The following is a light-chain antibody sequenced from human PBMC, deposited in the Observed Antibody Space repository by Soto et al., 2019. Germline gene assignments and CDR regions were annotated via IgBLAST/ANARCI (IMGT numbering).Light chain of an antibody. Sequence: IVLTQSPANIVVSPCESTNISSRASQSLSSDLAWYQQKPGQAPRLLIYDASTRATDIPARFSGSGSGTEFTLTISSLQPDDFATYYCQKYNSYLITFGQGTKVDIK. CDR1: QSLSSD. J-gene: IGKJ1*01. CDR3: QKYNSYLIT. CDR2: DAS. V-gene: IGKV3-15*01.